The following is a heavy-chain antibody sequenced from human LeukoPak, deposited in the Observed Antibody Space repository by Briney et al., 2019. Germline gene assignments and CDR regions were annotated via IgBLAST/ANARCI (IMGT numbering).Heavy chain of an antibody. J-gene: IGHJ6*03. D-gene: IGHD6-19*01. Sequence: PSETLSLTCAVYGGSFSGYYWSWIRQPPGKGLEWIGEINHSGSTNYNPSLKSRVTISVDTSKNQFSLKLSSVTAADTAVYYCARAKVAGTDYYYSYYMDVWGKGTTVTVSS. CDR1: GGSFSGYY. CDR2: INHSGST. V-gene: IGHV4-34*01. CDR3: ARAKVAGTDYYYSYYMDV.